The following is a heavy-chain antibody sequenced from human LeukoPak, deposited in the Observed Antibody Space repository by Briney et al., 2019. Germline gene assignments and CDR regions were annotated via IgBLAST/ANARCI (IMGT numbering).Heavy chain of an antibody. CDR1: GFTFSSYG. D-gene: IGHD2-2*01. V-gene: IGHV3-30*18. CDR2: ISYDGSNK. J-gene: IGHJ6*02. Sequence: GGSLRLSCAASGFTFSSYGMHWVRQAPGKGLEWVAVISYDGSNKYYADSVKGRFTISRDNSKNTLYLQMNSLRAEDTAVYYCAKVHCSSTSCYNNYYYYGMDVWGQGTTVTVSS. CDR3: AKVHCSSTSCYNNYYYYGMDV.